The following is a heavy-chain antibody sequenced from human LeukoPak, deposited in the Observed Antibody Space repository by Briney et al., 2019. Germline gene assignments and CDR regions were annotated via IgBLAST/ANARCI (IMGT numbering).Heavy chain of an antibody. V-gene: IGHV4-61*01. CDR3: ARYKTSWFDP. D-gene: IGHD1-14*01. Sequence: SETLSLTCTVSGGSVSSGSYYWSWIRQPPGKGLEWIGYIYYSGSTNYNPSLKSRVTISVDTSKNQFSLKLSSVTAVDTGVYYCARYKTSWFDPWGQGTLVTVSS. CDR2: IYYSGST. CDR1: GGSVSSGSYY. J-gene: IGHJ5*02.